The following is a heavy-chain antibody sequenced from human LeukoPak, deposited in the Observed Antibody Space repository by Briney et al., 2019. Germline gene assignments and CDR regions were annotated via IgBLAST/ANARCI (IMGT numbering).Heavy chain of an antibody. CDR2: VYTSGTT. Sequence: PSETLSLTCTVSGGSMSSSWWSWIRQPAGKGLEWIGRVYTSGTTNYNPSLKSRVTVSIDTSRSQFSLKLTSVTAADTAVYYCARGGSTNGNNWLDPWGQGTLVTVSS. J-gene: IGHJ5*02. CDR3: ARGGSTNGNNWLDP. CDR1: GGSMSSSW. D-gene: IGHD2-8*01. V-gene: IGHV4-4*07.